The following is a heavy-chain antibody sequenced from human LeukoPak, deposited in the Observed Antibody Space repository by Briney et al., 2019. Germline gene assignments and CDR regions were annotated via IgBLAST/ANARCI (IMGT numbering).Heavy chain of an antibody. J-gene: IGHJ4*02. CDR3: ARKSRGKNWPFEF. CDR1: GGSISSYY. Sequence: SETLSLTCTVSGGSISSYYWSWIRQPPGKGLEWIGYIYYSGSTNYNPSLKSRVTISVDTSKNQFSLKLISVTAADTAVYYCARKSRGKNWPFEFWGQGTLVSVSS. V-gene: IGHV4-59*08. D-gene: IGHD1-1*01. CDR2: IYYSGST.